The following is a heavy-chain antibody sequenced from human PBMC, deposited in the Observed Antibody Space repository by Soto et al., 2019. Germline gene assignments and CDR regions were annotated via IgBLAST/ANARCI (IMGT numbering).Heavy chain of an antibody. J-gene: IGHJ5*02. CDR1: GGSISSSSYY. D-gene: IGHD2-8*01. CDR2: IYYSGST. Sequence: SETLSLTCTFSGGSISSSSYYCGWIRQPPWKGLEWIGSIYYSGSTYYNPSLKSRVTISVDTSKNQFSLKLSSVTAADTAVYYCARQGTNSPALMVYASQGNWFEPWGQATLVIVS. CDR3: ARQGTNSPALMVYASQGNWFEP. V-gene: IGHV4-39*01.